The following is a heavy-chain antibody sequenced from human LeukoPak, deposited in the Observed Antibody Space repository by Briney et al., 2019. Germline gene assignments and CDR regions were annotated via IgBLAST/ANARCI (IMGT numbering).Heavy chain of an antibody. CDR3: ARGASIIVVVPAATGYYYYYGMDV. D-gene: IGHD2-2*01. CDR2: INPNSAGT. J-gene: IGHJ6*02. Sequence: GASVKVSCKASGYTLTGYYMHWVRQAPGQGLEWMGWINPNSAGTNYAQKFQGRVTMTRDTSISTAYMELSRLRSDDTAVYYCARGASIIVVVPAATGYYYYYGMDVWGQGTTVTVSS. CDR1: GYTLTGYY. V-gene: IGHV1-2*02.